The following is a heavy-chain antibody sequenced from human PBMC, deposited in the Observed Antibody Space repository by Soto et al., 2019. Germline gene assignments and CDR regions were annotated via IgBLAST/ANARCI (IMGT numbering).Heavy chain of an antibody. CDR2: ISDDGSTA. CDR1: GFTFSAYW. J-gene: IGHJ4*02. D-gene: IGHD1-1*01. V-gene: IGHV3-74*01. Sequence: PRLSCAVSGFTFSAYWMHWVRQVPGKGLTWVSRISDDGSTATYADSVKGRFVISRDNAKNSLYLEMNTLRADDSGLYYCARGPRVSSTGTGAHWGRGTLVTVYS. CDR3: ARGPRVSSTGTGAH.